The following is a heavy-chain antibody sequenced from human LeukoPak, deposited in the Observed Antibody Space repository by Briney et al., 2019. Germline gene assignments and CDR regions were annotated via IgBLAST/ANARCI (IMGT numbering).Heavy chain of an antibody. D-gene: IGHD3-10*01. CDR2: ISGSGGST. V-gene: IGHV3-23*01. J-gene: IGHJ4*02. CDR1: GFTFSSYA. CDR3: ARAPTLYGSGPVLDY. Sequence: GGSLRLSCAASGFTFSSYAMSWVRQAPGKGLEWVSAISGSGGSTYYADSVKGRFTISRDNAKNTLYLQMNSLRAEDTAVYYCARAPTLYGSGPVLDYWGQGTLVTVSS.